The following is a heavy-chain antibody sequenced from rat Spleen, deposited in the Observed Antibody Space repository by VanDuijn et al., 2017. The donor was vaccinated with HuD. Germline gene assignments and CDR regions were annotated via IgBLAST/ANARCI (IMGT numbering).Heavy chain of an antibody. Sequence: EVQLVETGGGLVQPGRSLKLSCVASGFTFSSYWMYWIRQAPGKGLEWVAYISAGGVSTYYRDSVKGRFTISRDNAKNTLYLQVDSLTSEDTATYYCARNSSTYYVMDAWGQGTSVTVSS. CDR3: ARNSSTYYVMDA. J-gene: IGHJ4*01. CDR2: ISAGGVST. D-gene: IGHD1-2*01. CDR1: GFTFSSYW. V-gene: IGHV5-58*01.